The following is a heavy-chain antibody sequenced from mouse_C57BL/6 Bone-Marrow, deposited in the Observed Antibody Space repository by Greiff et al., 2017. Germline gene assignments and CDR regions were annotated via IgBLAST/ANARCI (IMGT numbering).Heavy chain of an antibody. J-gene: IGHJ2*01. CDR1: GYTFTDYY. CDR3: AGPLLQQGY. Sequence: EVQLQQSGPELVKPGASVTISCKASGYTFTDYYMNWVKQSHGKSLAWIGDIHPNNGGTSYNQKFKGKATLTVDKSSSTAYMELRSLTSEDSAVYYCAGPLLQQGYWGQGTTLTVSS. V-gene: IGHV1-26*01. D-gene: IGHD1-1*01. CDR2: IHPNNGGT.